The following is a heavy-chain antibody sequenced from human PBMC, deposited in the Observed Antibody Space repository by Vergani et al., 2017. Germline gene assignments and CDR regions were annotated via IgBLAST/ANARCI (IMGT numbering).Heavy chain of an antibody. Sequence: QVQLQQWGAGLLKPSETLSLTCAVYGGSFSGYYWSWIRQPPGKGLEWIGEINHSGSTNYNPSLKSRVTISVDTSKNQFSLKLSSVTAADTAVYYCARGPKYYDILTGYPFDYWGQGTLVTVSS. J-gene: IGHJ4*02. D-gene: IGHD3-9*01. V-gene: IGHV4-34*01. CDR3: ARGPKYYDILTGYPFDY. CDR1: GGSFSGYY. CDR2: INHSGST.